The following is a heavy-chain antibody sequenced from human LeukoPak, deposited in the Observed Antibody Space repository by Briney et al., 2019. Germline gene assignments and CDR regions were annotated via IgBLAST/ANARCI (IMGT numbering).Heavy chain of an antibody. V-gene: IGHV4-59*01. CDR1: GGSISSYY. J-gene: IGHJ4*02. D-gene: IGHD6-13*01. CDR2: IYYSGST. Sequence: SETLSLTCTVSGGSISSYYWSWIRQPPGKGLEWIGYIYYSGSTNYNPSLKSRVTIAVDTSKNQFSLRLSSVTAADTAVYYCAMAYSSSWYYFDYWGQGTLVTASS. CDR3: AMAYSSSWYYFDY.